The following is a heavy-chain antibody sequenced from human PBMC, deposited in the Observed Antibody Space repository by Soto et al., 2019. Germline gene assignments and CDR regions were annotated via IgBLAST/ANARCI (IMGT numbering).Heavy chain of an antibody. CDR3: ARVVGQKDIVVVPAAQPQGHYYYYYMDV. Sequence: GGSLRLSCAASGFTFSSYSMNWVRQAPGKGLEWVSYISSSSSTIYYADSVKGRFTISRDNAKNSLYLQMNSLRAEDTAVYYCARVVGQKDIVVVPAAQPQGHYYYYYMDVWGKGTTVTVSS. CDR1: GFTFSSYS. V-gene: IGHV3-48*01. J-gene: IGHJ6*03. CDR2: ISSSSSTI. D-gene: IGHD2-2*01.